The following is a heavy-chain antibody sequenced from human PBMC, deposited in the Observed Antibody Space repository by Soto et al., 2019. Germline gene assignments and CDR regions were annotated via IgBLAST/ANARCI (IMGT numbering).Heavy chain of an antibody. Sequence: QVQLVESGGGVVQPGRSLRLSCAASGFSFSNYYMRWVRQAPVKGLEWVADVSYDGRNKYYADSVKGRFTISRDNSKNTLYLQMNSLRAEDTAVYYCARDRQRLPAVYFSYGMDVWGQGTTVTVSS. V-gene: IGHV3-30*03. CDR1: GFSFSNYY. CDR3: ARDRQRLPAVYFSYGMDV. CDR2: VSYDGRNK. D-gene: IGHD6-19*01. J-gene: IGHJ6*02.